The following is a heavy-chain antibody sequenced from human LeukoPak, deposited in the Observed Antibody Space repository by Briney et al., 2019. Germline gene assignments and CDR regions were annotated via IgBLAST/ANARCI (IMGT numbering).Heavy chain of an antibody. CDR3: TRDLMDYDVSTGLHHYYMDV. D-gene: IGHD3-9*01. CDR1: GFTFSNYW. Sequence: PGGSLRLSCEGSGFTFSNYWMGWVRQAPGKGLQWVANIKTDGSEKYYADSVRGRFTISRDNAKNTLYLQMNTLRVEDTAVYYCTRDLMDYDVSTGLHHYYMDVWGQGTTVTVSS. J-gene: IGHJ6*02. CDR2: IKTDGSEK. V-gene: IGHV3-7*01.